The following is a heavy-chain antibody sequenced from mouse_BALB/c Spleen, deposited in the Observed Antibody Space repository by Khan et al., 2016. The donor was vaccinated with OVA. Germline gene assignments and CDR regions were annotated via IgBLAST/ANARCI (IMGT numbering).Heavy chain of an antibody. Sequence: QVQLQQSGPELVKPGASVKMSCKASGYTFTDYVMNWVKQRNGQGLEWIGQIYPGSDSTYYNEKFKGKAKLTADRYSRTAYMQLSNLTSEDSAVYFCARAGWDVFAYWGQGTLVTVSA. D-gene: IGHD4-1*01. CDR2: IYPGSDST. CDR3: ARAGWDVFAY. V-gene: IGHV1-77*01. J-gene: IGHJ3*01. CDR1: GYTFTDYV.